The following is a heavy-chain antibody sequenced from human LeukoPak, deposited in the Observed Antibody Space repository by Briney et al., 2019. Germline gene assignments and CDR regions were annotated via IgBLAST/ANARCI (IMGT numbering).Heavy chain of an antibody. CDR2: IWYDGSNK. Sequence: GGSLRLSCAASGFTFSSYGMHWVRQAPGKGLEWVAVIWYDGSNKYYADSVRGRFTISRDNSKNTLYLQMNSLRAEDTAVYYCARDQDYYYMDVWGKGNPGHRLL. V-gene: IGHV3-33*01. CDR3: ARDQDYYYMDV. CDR1: GFTFSSYG. J-gene: IGHJ6*03.